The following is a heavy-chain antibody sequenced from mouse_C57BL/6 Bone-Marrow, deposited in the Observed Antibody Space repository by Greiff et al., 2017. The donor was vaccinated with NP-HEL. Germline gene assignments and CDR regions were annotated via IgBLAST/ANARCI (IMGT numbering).Heavy chain of an antibody. CDR1: GFTFTDYY. CDR3: ARSSYYDYADDPFYAMDY. Sequence: EVKLVESGGGLVQPGGSLSLSCAASGFTFTDYYMSWVRQPPGKALEWLVFIRNKANGYTTESSASVKGRFTISRDNSQSILYLQMNALRAEDSATYYCARSSYYDYADDPFYAMDYWGQGTSVTVSS. D-gene: IGHD2-4*01. CDR2: IRNKANGYTT. J-gene: IGHJ4*01. V-gene: IGHV7-3*01.